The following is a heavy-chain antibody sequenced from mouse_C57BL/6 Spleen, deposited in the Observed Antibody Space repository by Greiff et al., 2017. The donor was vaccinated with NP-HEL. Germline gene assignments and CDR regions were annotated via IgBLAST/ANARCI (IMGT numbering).Heavy chain of an antibody. CDR2: IDPSDSYT. CDR3: ARAFIYDYGSSYDY. CDR1: GYTFTSYW. J-gene: IGHJ2*01. Sequence: QVQLQQPGAELVKPGASVKLSCKASGYTFTSYWMQWVKQRPGQGLEWIGEIDPSDSYTNYHQKFKGKATLTVDTSSSTAYMQLSSLTSEDSAVYYCARAFIYDYGSSYDYWGQGTTLTVSS. D-gene: IGHD1-1*01. V-gene: IGHV1-50*01.